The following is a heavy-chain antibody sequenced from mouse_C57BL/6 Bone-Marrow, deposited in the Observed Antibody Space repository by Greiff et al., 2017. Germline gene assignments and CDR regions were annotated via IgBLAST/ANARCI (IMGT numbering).Heavy chain of an antibody. CDR2: INYDGSST. CDR3: ARDDGSSYWYFDV. CDR1: GFTFSDYY. Sequence: EVQLQESEGGLVQPGSSMKLSCTASGFTFSDYYMAWVRQVPEKGLEWVANINYDGSSTYYLDSLKSRFIISRDNAKNILYLQISSLKSEDTATYYGARDDGSSYWYFDVWGTGTTVTVSS. J-gene: IGHJ1*03. V-gene: IGHV5-16*01. D-gene: IGHD1-1*01.